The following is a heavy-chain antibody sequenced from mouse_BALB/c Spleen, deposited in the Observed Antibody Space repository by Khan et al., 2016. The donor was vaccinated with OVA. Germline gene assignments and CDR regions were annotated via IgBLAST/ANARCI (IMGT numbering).Heavy chain of an antibody. Sequence: EVQLQESGPGLVKPSQSLSLTCTVTGYSITSDYAWNWIRQFPGNKLEWMGYISYSGRTSYNPSLKSRISITRDTSKNQFFLQLNSVTTEDTATYYCARSVTISTVVDTDFDYWGQGTPLTVSS. CDR2: ISYSGRT. D-gene: IGHD1-1*01. V-gene: IGHV3-2*02. CDR3: ARSVTISTVVDTDFDY. J-gene: IGHJ2*01. CDR1: GYSITSDYA.